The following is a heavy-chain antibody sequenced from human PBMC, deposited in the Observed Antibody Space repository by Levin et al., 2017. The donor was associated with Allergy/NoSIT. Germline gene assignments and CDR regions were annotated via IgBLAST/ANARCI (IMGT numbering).Heavy chain of an antibody. CDR3: AMDCSSMSCPPR. D-gene: IGHD2-2*01. Sequence: SQTLSLTCAVYGGSFSGYYWNWIRQPPGKGLEWIGEINHSGSTNYNPSLKSRVTISADTSKNQFSLRLRSVTAADTAVYYCAMDCSSMSCPPRWGQGTLVTVSS. V-gene: IGHV4-34*01. J-gene: IGHJ4*02. CDR2: INHSGST. CDR1: GGSFSGYY.